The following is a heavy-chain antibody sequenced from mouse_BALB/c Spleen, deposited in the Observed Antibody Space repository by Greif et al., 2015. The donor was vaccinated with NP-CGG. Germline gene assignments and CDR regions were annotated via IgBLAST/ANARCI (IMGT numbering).Heavy chain of an antibody. CDR1: GYTFTDYA. Sequence: VKLVESGAELVRPGVSVKISCKGSGYTFTDYAMHWVKQSHAKSLEWTGVISTYYGDASYNQKFKGKATMTVDKSSSTAYMELARLTSEDSAICYCAREVRRPFYAMDYWGQGTSVTVSS. D-gene: IGHD2-14*01. CDR3: AREVRRPFYAMDY. V-gene: IGHV1S137*01. J-gene: IGHJ4*01. CDR2: ISTYYGDA.